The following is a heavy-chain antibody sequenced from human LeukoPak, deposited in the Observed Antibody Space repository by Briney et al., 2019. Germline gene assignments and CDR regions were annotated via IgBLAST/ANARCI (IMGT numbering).Heavy chain of an antibody. Sequence: SVKVSFTASGGTFSSYAISWVRQAPGQGVEWMGGIIPIFGAANYAQKFQGRVTITADESTSTAYMELSSLRSEDTAVYYCASIEYYDILTGYSRPYYYYGMDVWGQGTTVTVSS. CDR1: GGTFSSYA. D-gene: IGHD3-9*01. J-gene: IGHJ6*02. V-gene: IGHV1-69*13. CDR2: IIPIFGAA. CDR3: ASIEYYDILTGYSRPYYYYGMDV.